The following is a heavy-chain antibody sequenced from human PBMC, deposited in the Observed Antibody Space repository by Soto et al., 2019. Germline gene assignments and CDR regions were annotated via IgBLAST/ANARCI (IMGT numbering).Heavy chain of an antibody. CDR3: TRARLHYPHPATVTTQYFDY. CDR2: IRSKAYGGTT. V-gene: IGHV3-49*03. J-gene: IGHJ4*02. D-gene: IGHD4-17*01. CDR1: GFTFGDYA. Sequence: PGGSLRLSCTASGFTFGDYAMSWFRQAPGKGLEWVGFIRSKAYGGTTEYAASVKGRFTISRDDSKSIAYLQMNSLKTEDTAVYYCTRARLHYPHPATVTTQYFDYWGQGTLVTVSS.